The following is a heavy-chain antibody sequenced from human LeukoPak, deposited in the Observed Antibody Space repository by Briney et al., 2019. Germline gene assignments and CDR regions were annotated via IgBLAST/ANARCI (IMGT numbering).Heavy chain of an antibody. CDR1: GGSISSSSYY. D-gene: IGHD1-26*01. Sequence: SETLSLTCTVSGGSISSSSYYSGWIRQPPGKGLEWIGSIYYSGSTYYNPSLKSRVTISVDTSKNQFSLKLSSVTAADTAVYYCASSGSYAHFDYWGQGTLLTVSS. J-gene: IGHJ4*02. CDR3: ASSGSYAHFDY. CDR2: IYYSGST. V-gene: IGHV4-39*07.